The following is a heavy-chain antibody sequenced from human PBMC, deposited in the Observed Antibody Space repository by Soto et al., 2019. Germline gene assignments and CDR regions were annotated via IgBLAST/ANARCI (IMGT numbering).Heavy chain of an antibody. CDR3: ARGDGTGLHSSGWSPRF. J-gene: IGHJ4*02. V-gene: IGHV3-21*06. CDR1: GFTFRTFT. Sequence: PGGSLSLSCADSGFTFRTFTMNWIRQAPGKRLEWVSSISSGTTYSYYADSVMCRFSISRDNAKSSLYLQMNSLRVDDTAVYYCARGDGTGLHSSGWSPRFWGQGTLVTVSS. CDR2: ISSGTTYS. D-gene: IGHD6-13*01.